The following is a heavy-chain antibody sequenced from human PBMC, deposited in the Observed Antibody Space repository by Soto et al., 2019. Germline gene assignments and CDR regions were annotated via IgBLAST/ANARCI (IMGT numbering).Heavy chain of an antibody. CDR3: ARGGLEPVDH. CDR1: GFTFNNYW. V-gene: IGHV3-74*01. Sequence: EVQLVESGGGLVQPGGSLRLSCGAFGFTFNNYWMHWVRQVPGKGLVWVSRINSEGTYTSHADSVKGRFTISRDNAKNTLYLKMNSVRAEDTAVYYCARGGLEPVDHWGQGTLVTVSS. J-gene: IGHJ5*02. CDR2: INSEGTYT. D-gene: IGHD6-19*01.